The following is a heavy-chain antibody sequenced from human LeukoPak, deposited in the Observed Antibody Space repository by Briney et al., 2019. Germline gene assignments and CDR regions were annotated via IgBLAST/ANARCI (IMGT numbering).Heavy chain of an antibody. D-gene: IGHD3-3*01. CDR3: ARDYYYDFWSGYYDLYYYGMDV. V-gene: IGHV1-8*01. J-gene: IGHJ6*02. Sequence: ASVTVSCKTSGYTFTNYDINWLRQAPGQGLEWMGWMSPNSGNTGYAQKFQGRVTMTRDTSISTAYMELSSLRSEDTAVYYCARDYYYDFWSGYYDLYYYGMDVWGQGTTVTVSS. CDR2: MSPNSGNT. CDR1: GYTFTNYD.